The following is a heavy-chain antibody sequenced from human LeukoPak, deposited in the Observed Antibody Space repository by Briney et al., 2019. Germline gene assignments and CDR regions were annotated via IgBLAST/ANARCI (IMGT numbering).Heavy chain of an antibody. CDR1: GFRLSRNG. CDR2: LSYDGSNK. Sequence: PGGSLRLSCATSGFRLSRNGMHWVRQAPGKGLEWVAVLSYDGSNKYYADSVKGRFTISRDNSKNTLYLQMNSLRAEDTAVYYCAKVGSGWTPGYWGQGTLVTVSS. D-gene: IGHD6-19*01. V-gene: IGHV3-30*12. J-gene: IGHJ4*02. CDR3: AKVGSGWTPGY.